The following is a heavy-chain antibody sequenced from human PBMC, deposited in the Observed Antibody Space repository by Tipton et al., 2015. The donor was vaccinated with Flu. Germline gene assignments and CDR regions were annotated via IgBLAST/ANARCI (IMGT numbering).Heavy chain of an antibody. D-gene: IGHD3-10*01. Sequence: MQLVQSGAEVKKPGESLKISCKGAGYTFIDYWIGWVRQRPGRGLEWVGIIYPGDSDTRYSPSFQGQVSISVDKPINTAYLQWSSLKASDTAMYYCTRHWGYYGSGSYGDHWGQGTLVSVSS. CDR1: GYTFIDYW. J-gene: IGHJ4*02. CDR3: TRHWGYYGSGSYGDH. CDR2: IYPGDSDT. V-gene: IGHV5-51*01.